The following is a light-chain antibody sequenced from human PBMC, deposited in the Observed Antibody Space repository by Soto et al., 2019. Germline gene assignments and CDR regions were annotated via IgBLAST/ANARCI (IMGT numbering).Light chain of an antibody. J-gene: IGKJ4*01. V-gene: IGKV3-11*01. CDR2: DAS. CDR3: QQRSNWPLT. Sequence: EIVLTQSPATLSLSPGERATLSCRASQSVSSYLAWYQQKPGQAPRLLIYDASNRATGIPARFSGSGSGTDFTLTISSLEPEDFAVYCCQQRSNWPLTFGRGTKVEIK. CDR1: QSVSSY.